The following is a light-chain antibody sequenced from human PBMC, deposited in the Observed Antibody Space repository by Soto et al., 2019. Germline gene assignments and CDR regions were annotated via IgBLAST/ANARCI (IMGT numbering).Light chain of an antibody. J-gene: IGLJ1*01. Sequence: QSVLTQPPSASGTPGQRVTISCSGSSSNIGSNTVNWYRQLPGTAPELLIYSNNQRPSGVPDRFSGSKSGTLASLAISGLQSEDEADYYCAAWDDSLNGFYVFGTGTKVTVL. CDR1: SSNIGSNT. CDR2: SNN. CDR3: AAWDDSLNGFYV. V-gene: IGLV1-44*01.